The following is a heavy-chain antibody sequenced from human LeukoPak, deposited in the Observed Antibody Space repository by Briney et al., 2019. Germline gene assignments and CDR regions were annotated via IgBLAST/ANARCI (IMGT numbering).Heavy chain of an antibody. CDR3: VRNLRYCSDGSCFP. Sequence: GGSLRLSCAAAGFRVRDNHMYWVRQAPGKGLEWVSVIYNGDGTGYADSVKGRFTISRDNSQNTVSLQMDSLRVGDTAVYFCVRNLRYCSDGSCFPWGQGTLVTVSS. CDR1: GFRVRDNH. D-gene: IGHD2-15*01. V-gene: IGHV3-66*01. CDR2: IYNGDGT. J-gene: IGHJ4*02.